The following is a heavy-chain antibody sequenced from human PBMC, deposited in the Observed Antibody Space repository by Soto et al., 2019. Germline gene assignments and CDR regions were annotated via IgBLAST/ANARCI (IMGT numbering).Heavy chain of an antibody. CDR2: VFYTGFT. V-gene: IGHV4-39*01. D-gene: IGHD1-20*01. CDR1: GGSISGSYYY. J-gene: IGHJ4*02. CDR3: TSQKGYNWNYFDH. Sequence: PSETLSLTCAVSGGSISGSYYYWGWLRQSPGKGPEWIGSVFYTGFTSYNPSLESRVSVSVDTSKNQFSLKVSGVSAADTAVYCATSQKGYNWNYFDHWGQGALVTVSS.